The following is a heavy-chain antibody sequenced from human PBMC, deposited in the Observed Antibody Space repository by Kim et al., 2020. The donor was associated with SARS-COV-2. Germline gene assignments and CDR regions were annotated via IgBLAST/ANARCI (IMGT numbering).Heavy chain of an antibody. Sequence: GGSLRLSCAASGFTFSNAWMSWVRQAPGKGLEWVGRIKSKTDGGTTDYAAPVKGRFTISRDDSKNTLYLQMNSLKTEDTAVYYCTHRPLRAYSGSYSVDYWGQGTLVTVSS. CDR3: THRPLRAYSGSYSVDY. J-gene: IGHJ4*02. CDR2: IKSKTDGGTT. CDR1: GFTFSNAW. V-gene: IGHV3-15*01. D-gene: IGHD1-26*01.